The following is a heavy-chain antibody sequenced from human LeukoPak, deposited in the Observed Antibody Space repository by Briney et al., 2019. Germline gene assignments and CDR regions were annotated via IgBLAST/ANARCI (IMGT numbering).Heavy chain of an antibody. CDR3: TRSPPTPYYYDTSGYYFCYFDY. CDR1: GGTFSSYA. Sequence: ASVKVSCKASGGTFSSYAISWVRQAPGQGLEWMGWISNYYGDTNCAQKLQGRVTMTTDTSTSTAYMELRSLRSDDTAVYYCTRSPPTPYYYDTSGYYFCYFDYWGEGTLVTVSS. D-gene: IGHD3-22*01. J-gene: IGHJ4*02. CDR2: ISNYYGDT. V-gene: IGHV1-18*01.